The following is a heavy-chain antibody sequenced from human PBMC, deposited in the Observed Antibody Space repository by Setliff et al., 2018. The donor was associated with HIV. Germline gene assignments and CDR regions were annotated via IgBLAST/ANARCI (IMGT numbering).Heavy chain of an antibody. CDR2: MYYSGTT. CDR3: ARASPTYYDNSGFDY. J-gene: IGHJ4*02. Sequence: SETLSLTCTVSGDPISSGSYYWGWIRQPPGKGLEWIGSMYYSGTTYYNPSLKSRVTVSVDTSKNQFSLKLSSVTAADTAVYYCARASPTYYDNSGFDYWGQGTLVTVSS. CDR1: GDPISSGSYY. D-gene: IGHD3-22*01. V-gene: IGHV4-39*07.